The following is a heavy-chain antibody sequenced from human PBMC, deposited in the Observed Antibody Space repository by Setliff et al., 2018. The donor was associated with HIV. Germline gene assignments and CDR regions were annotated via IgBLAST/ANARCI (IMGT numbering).Heavy chain of an antibody. D-gene: IGHD3-10*01. J-gene: IGHJ4*02. CDR2: IIPIFGTP. V-gene: IGHV1-69*05. Sequence: SVKVSCKASGDTFSSYVISWVRQAPGQGLEWMGGIIPIFGTPNYAQRFQGRVTITTDESTSTAYMDLSSLRSEDTAVYYCARGDYYGSGNYPPPYYFDYWGQGTLVTVS. CDR1: GDTFSSYV. CDR3: ARGDYYGSGNYPPPYYFDY.